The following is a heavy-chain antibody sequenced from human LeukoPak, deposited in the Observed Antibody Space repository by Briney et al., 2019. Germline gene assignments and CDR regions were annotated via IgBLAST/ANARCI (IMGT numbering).Heavy chain of an antibody. J-gene: IGHJ4*02. CDR3: ARGCQTTSCPVGY. CDR1: SYSISSGYY. V-gene: IGHV4-38-2*02. D-gene: IGHD2-2*01. Sequence: SETLSLTCTVSSYSISSGYYWGWMRQPPGKGLEWIGSIYHRGTTYHSPSLKSRVTISLDTSKNQFSLKLSSVTAADTAVYYCARGCQTTSCPVGYWGQGTLVTVSS. CDR2: IYHRGTT.